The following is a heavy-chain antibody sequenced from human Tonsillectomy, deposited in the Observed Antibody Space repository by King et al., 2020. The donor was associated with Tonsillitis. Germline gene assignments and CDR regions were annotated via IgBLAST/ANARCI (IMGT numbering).Heavy chain of an antibody. CDR3: ARFTHYGAHETWYFDY. CDR2: ISSSSTYI. Sequence: EVQLVESGGGLVKPGGSLRVSCAASGFIFSSYSMNWVRQAPGKGLEWVSSISSSSTYINFADSVKGRFTISRDNAENSLYLQMNSLRAEDTAVYYCARFTHYGAHETWYFDYWGQGTRVTVSS. D-gene: IGHD4-17*01. CDR1: GFIFSSYS. J-gene: IGHJ4*02. V-gene: IGHV3-21*01.